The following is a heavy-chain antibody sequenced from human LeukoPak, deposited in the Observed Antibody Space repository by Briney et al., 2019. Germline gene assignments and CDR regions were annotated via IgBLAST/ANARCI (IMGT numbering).Heavy chain of an antibody. V-gene: IGHV3-23*01. J-gene: IGHJ3*02. Sequence: GGSLRLSCAASGFTFSSYAMSWVRQAPGKGLEWVSAISGSGGSTYYADSVKGRFTISRDNSKNTPYLQMNSLRAEDTAVYYCAKDPRMTTATVTTDAFDIWGQGTMVTVSS. CDR1: GFTFSSYA. CDR2: ISGSGGST. D-gene: IGHD4-17*01. CDR3: AKDPRMTTATVTTDAFDI.